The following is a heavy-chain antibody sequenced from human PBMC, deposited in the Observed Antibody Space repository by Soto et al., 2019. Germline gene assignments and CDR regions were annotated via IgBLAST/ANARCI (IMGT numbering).Heavy chain of an antibody. V-gene: IGHV3-72*01. J-gene: IGHJ4*02. CDR2: IRDRVHSYST. D-gene: IGHD1-20*01. Sequence: EVQLVESGGGLVQPGGSLRLSCAVSGLTFSDHYMGWVRQAPGKGLDWVGRIRDRVHSYSTEYAASVKGRFTISRDDSRNSLYLQMNSLKRADPAVFYCVSLWSVTGSRDYWGRGTMVTVSS. CDR1: GLTFSDHY. CDR3: VSLWSVTGSRDY.